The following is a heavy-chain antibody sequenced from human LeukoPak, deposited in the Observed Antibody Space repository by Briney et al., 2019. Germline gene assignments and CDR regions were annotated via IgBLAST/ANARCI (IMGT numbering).Heavy chain of an antibody. V-gene: IGHV4-39*07. Sequence: SETLSLTCTVSGGSISSSSYYWGWIRQPPGKGLEWIGSIYYSGSTYYNPSLKSRVSISVDTSKNQFSLKVSSVTAADTAVYYCARGTNRDRDYYYYSFMDVWAKGTTVTVSS. CDR1: GGSISSSSYY. CDR3: ARGTNRDRDYYYYSFMDV. J-gene: IGHJ6*03. CDR2: IYYSGST. D-gene: IGHD1-14*01.